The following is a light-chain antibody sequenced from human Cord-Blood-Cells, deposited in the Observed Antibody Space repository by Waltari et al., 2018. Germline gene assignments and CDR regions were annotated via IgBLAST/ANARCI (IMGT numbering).Light chain of an antibody. CDR2: WAS. Sequence: DIVLTQSPDSLALSLGERAPITCTSSQSVLYSSNNKNYLAWYQQKPGQPPKLLIYWASTRESGVPDRFSGSGSGTDFTLTISSLQAEDVAVYYCQQYYSTPYTFGQGTKLEIK. J-gene: IGKJ2*01. CDR3: QQYYSTPYT. CDR1: QSVLYSSNNKNY. V-gene: IGKV4-1*01.